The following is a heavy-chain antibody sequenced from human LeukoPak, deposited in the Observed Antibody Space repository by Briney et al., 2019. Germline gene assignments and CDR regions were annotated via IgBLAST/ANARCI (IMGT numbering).Heavy chain of an antibody. Sequence: PSETLSLTCTVSGGSISSDNWTWIRQPPGKGLEYIGCICHSGSTNYNPSLNSRVTISIDTSKNHFSLKLNSVTAADTAVYYCARGGHYYASGSYLAYWGQGTLVTVSS. CDR2: ICHSGST. V-gene: IGHV4-59*01. J-gene: IGHJ4*02. D-gene: IGHD3-10*01. CDR1: GGSISSDN. CDR3: ARGGHYYASGSYLAY.